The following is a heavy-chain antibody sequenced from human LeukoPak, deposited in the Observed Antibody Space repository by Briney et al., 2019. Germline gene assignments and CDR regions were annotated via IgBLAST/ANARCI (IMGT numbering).Heavy chain of an antibody. D-gene: IGHD6-25*01. CDR1: GGSISSYY. CDR2: IYYSGST. V-gene: IGHV4-59*01. J-gene: IGHJ3*02. Sequence: SGTLSLTCAVSGGSISSYYWSWIRQPPGKGLEWIGYIYYSGSTNYNPSLKSRVTISVDTSKNQFSLKLSSVTAADTAVYYCATGSGYSSVQGAFDIWGQGTMVTVSS. CDR3: ATGSGYSSVQGAFDI.